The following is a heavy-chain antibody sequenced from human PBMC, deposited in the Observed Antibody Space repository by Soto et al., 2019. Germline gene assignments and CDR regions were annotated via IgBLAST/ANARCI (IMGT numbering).Heavy chain of an antibody. V-gene: IGHV1-8*01. CDR1: GYTFTSYD. CDR2: MNPNSGNT. J-gene: IGHJ4*02. D-gene: IGHD6-6*01. Sequence: ASVKVSCKASGYTFTSYDINWVRQATGQGLEWMGWMNPNSGNTGYAQKFQGRVTMTRNTSISTAYMELSSLRSEDTAVYYCAKAGGQLDYFDYWGQGTLVTVSS. CDR3: AKAGGQLDYFDY.